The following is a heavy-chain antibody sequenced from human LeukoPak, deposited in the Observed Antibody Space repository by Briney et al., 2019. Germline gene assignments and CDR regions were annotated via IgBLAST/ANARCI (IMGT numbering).Heavy chain of an antibody. CDR3: ARQYGYCSGGSCPI. Sequence: ASVKVSCKVSGYTLTELSMHWVRQAPGQGLEWMGWMNPNSGNTGYAQKFQGRVTMTRNTSISTAYMELSSLRSEDTAVYYCARQYGYCSGGSCPIWGQGTLVTVSS. J-gene: IGHJ4*02. CDR2: MNPNSGNT. V-gene: IGHV1-8*01. CDR1: GYTLTELS. D-gene: IGHD2-15*01.